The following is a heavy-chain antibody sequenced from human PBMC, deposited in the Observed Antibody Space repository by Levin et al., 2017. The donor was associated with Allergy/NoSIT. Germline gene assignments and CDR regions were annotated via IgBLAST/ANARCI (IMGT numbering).Heavy chain of an antibody. CDR2: ISYDGSNK. Sequence: GGSLRLSCAASGFTFSSYAMHWVRQAPGKGLEWVAVISYDGSNKYYADSVKGRFTISRDNSKNTLYLQMNSLRAEDTAVYYCARGDNGLGYFDYWGQGTLVTVSS. J-gene: IGHJ4*02. D-gene: IGHD3-16*01. V-gene: IGHV3-30-3*01. CDR3: ARGDNGLGYFDY. CDR1: GFTFSSYA.